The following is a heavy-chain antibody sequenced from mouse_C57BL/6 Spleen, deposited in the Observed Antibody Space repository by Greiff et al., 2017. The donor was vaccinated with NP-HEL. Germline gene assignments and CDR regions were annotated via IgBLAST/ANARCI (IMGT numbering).Heavy chain of an antibody. CDR3: ARGGLITTVVATDFDY. CDR1: GYTFTSYG. Sequence: VQLKESGAELARPGASVKLSCKASGYTFTSYGISWVKQRTGQGLEWIGEIYPRSGNTYYNEKFKGKATLTADKSSSTAYMELRSLTSEDSAVYFCARGGLITTVVATDFDYWGQGTTLTVSS. D-gene: IGHD1-1*01. J-gene: IGHJ2*01. CDR2: IYPRSGNT. V-gene: IGHV1-81*01.